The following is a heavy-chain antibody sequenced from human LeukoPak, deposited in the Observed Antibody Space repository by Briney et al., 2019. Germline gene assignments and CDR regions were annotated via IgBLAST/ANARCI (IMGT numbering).Heavy chain of an antibody. CDR2: IYYSGST. CDR1: GGSISSYY. D-gene: IGHD3-10*01. J-gene: IGHJ5*02. V-gene: IGHV4-59*01. Sequence: SETLSLTCTVSGGSISSYYWSWIRQPPGKGLEWFGYIYYSGSTNYNPSLKSRVTISVDTSKNQFSLKLSSVTAADTAVYYCATLGVRFGERWFDPWGQGTLVTVSS. CDR3: ATLGVRFGERWFDP.